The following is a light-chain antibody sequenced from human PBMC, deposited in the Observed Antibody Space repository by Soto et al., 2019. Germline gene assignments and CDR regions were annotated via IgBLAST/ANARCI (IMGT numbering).Light chain of an antibody. CDR2: GAS. V-gene: IGKV3-20*01. CDR3: QQYGSSPPT. CDR1: QSVSRN. Sequence: IVLTQAPATLSLSPGERATLSCRASQSVSRNLAWYQQKPGQGPRLLIYGASSRAASIPARFSGSGSGTEFTLTINRLEPEDFAVYYCQQYGSSPPTFGQGTKVDIK. J-gene: IGKJ1*01.